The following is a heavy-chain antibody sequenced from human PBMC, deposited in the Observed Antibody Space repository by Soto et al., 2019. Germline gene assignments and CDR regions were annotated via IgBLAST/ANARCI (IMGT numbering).Heavy chain of an antibody. Sequence: PSETLSLTCTVSGGSISSSSYYWGWIRQPPGKGLEWIGYIYYSGSTNYNTSLKSRVTISVDTSKNQFSLRLSSVTAADTAVYYCAGVPPDSQYSSSWYAVSYFDYWGQGTLVTVSS. V-gene: IGHV4-61*05. D-gene: IGHD6-13*01. J-gene: IGHJ4*02. CDR3: AGVPPDSQYSSSWYAVSYFDY. CDR2: IYYSGST. CDR1: GGSISSSSYY.